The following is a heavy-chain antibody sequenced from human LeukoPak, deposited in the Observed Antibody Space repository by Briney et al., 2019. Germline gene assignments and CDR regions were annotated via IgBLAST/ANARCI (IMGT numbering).Heavy chain of an antibody. CDR1: GFPFSSCA. CDR3: AKDKGGYGDYEFDS. Sequence: EGSQRLSCVASGFPFSSCAMTWVRQAPGKGLEWVSGISGSGGKTYYAESVKGRFTISRDNSKNTLYLQMNSLRAEDTAVYYCAKDKGGYGDYEFDSWGQGNLVTVSS. V-gene: IGHV3-23*01. D-gene: IGHD4-17*01. CDR2: ISGSGGKT. J-gene: IGHJ4*02.